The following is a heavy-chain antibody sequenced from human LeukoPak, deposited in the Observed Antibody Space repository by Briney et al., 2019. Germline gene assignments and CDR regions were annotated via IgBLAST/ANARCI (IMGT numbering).Heavy chain of an antibody. D-gene: IGHD3-3*01. CDR3: AANDFWSGYYSC. CDR1: GFTFNSYS. V-gene: IGHV3-21*01. Sequence: GGSLRLSCAASGFTFNSYSMNWVRQAPGKGLEWVSSISSGSSYIYYADSVKGRFTISRDNAKNSLSLQMNSLRAEDTAVYYCAANDFWSGYYSCWGQGTLVTVSS. CDR2: ISSGSSYI. J-gene: IGHJ4*02.